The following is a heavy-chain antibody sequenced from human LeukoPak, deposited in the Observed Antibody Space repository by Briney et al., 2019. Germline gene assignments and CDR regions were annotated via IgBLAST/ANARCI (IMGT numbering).Heavy chain of an antibody. CDR1: GGSISSGGYS. CDR2: IYHSGST. V-gene: IGHV4-30-2*01. Sequence: SQTLSLTRAVSGGSISSGGYSWSWIRQPPGKGLEWIGYIYHSGSTYYNPSLKSRVTISVDRSKNQFSLKLSSVTAADTAVYYCARVSLGYGDYYFDYWGQGTLVTVSS. J-gene: IGHJ4*02. D-gene: IGHD4-17*01. CDR3: ARVSLGYGDYYFDY.